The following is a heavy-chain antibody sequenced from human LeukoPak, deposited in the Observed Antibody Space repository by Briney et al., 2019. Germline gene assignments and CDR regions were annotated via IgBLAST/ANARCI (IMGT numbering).Heavy chain of an antibody. CDR1: RFTVSSSS. CDR2: ISSDGNT. CDR3: ARGQEQFSSPWQWGPRRKNFYYYGMDV. V-gene: IGHV3-66*01. D-gene: IGHD6-19*01. Sequence: AGSLRLSCAASRFTVSSSSMNWVRLGPGKGLEWGSVISSDGNTYYADSVKGRFTISRDNSRNTLSLQMHGLRADDTAVYYCARGQEQFSSPWQWGPRRKNFYYYGMDVWGQGTTVTVSS. J-gene: IGHJ6*02.